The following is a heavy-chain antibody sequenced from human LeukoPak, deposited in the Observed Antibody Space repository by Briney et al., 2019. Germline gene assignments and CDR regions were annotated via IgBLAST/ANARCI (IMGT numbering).Heavy chain of an antibody. Sequence: SETLSLTCSVSGGSIISTNYYWGWIRQPPGKGLEWIGSSYQSGSGSSYYNPSLKSRVTISGDTSKNHFFLRLSSVTAADTAVYYCAKAYCSSTRCSSDLYFQHWGQGTLVTVSS. V-gene: IGHV4-39*02. CDR3: AKAYCSSTRCSSDLYFQH. D-gene: IGHD2-2*01. CDR2: SYQSGSGSS. CDR1: GGSIISTNYY. J-gene: IGHJ1*01.